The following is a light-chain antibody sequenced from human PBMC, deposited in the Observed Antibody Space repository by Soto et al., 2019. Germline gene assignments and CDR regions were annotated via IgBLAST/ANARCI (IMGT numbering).Light chain of an antibody. V-gene: IGKV3-20*01. CDR2: GAS. J-gene: IGKJ2*01. CDR3: QQYGSSPRT. Sequence: EIVLTQSPGTLSLSPGERATLSCRASQSVSSSYLAWYQQTPGQAPRLLIYGASSRATGIPERFSGSGSGTNFTLTIRRLELEDFAVYYCQQYGSSPRTLGQGTKLEIK. CDR1: QSVSSSY.